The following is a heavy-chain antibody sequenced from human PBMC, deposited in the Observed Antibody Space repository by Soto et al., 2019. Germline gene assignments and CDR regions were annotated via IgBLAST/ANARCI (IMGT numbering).Heavy chain of an antibody. V-gene: IGHV3-23*01. CDR3: GLRKNDSYFDC. Sequence: PGGSLRLSCAASGFTFSSYAMSWVRQAPGKGLEWVSAIGASGAGTYYAAYVKGRFTISRDNSKNTLYLQMNSLRAEDTAVYYCGLRKNDSYFDCYGRGTRGTVSS. CDR1: GFTFSSYA. J-gene: IGHJ4*02. D-gene: IGHD3-22*01. CDR2: IGASGAGT.